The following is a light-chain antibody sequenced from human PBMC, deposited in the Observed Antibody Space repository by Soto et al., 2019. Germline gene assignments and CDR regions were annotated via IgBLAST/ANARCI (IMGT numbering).Light chain of an antibody. CDR1: SSDFGGYNY. CDR3: SSYAGSNNLYV. Sequence: QSALTQPPSASGPPGQSVTISCTGTSSDFGGYNYVSWYQQHPGKAPKLMIYEVSKRPSGVPDRFSGSKSGNTASLTVSGLQAEDEADYYCSSYAGSNNLYVFGTGTKVTVL. CDR2: EVS. J-gene: IGLJ1*01. V-gene: IGLV2-8*01.